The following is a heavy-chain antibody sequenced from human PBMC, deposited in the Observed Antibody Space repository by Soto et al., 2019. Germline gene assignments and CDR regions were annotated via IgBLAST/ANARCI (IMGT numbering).Heavy chain of an antibody. D-gene: IGHD3-10*01. CDR2: ISGYNGNT. CDR3: AGGDKVAR. CDR1: GYTFTSYG. V-gene: IGHV1-18*01. Sequence: QVQLVQSGAEVKKPGASVKVSCKASGYTFTSYGISWVRQAPGQGLEWMGWISGYNGNTNYAQKRQYRLNLTRNAFTSTAYMEWRSLRSDDTAVYDCAGGDKVARGGQGNQGTLSS. J-gene: IGHJ4*02.